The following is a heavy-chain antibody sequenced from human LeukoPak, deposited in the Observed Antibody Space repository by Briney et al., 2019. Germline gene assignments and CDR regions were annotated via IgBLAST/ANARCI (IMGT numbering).Heavy chain of an antibody. CDR1: GFTFSSYS. V-gene: IGHV3-21*01. CDR2: ISSSSSYI. CDR3: ARDASQLLKLDY. Sequence: GGSLRLSCAASGFTFSSYSMNWVRQAPGKGLEWVSSISSSSSYIYYADSVKGRFTISRDNAKNSLYLQMNSLRAEDTAVYYCARDASQLLKLDYWGQGTLVTVSS. D-gene: IGHD2-2*01. J-gene: IGHJ4*02.